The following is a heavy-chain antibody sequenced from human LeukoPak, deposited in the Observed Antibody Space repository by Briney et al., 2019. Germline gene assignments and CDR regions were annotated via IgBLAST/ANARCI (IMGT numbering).Heavy chain of an antibody. CDR2: FYYSGST. J-gene: IGHJ6*03. V-gene: IGHV4-30-4*01. D-gene: IGHD5-12*01. CDR3: ARAGYDQTIGYYYYYMDV. Sequence: PSETLSLTCTVSGGSISSGDYYWSWIRQPPGKGLEWIGHFYYSGSTYYNPSLKSRVIISVDTSKNQFSLKLRSVTAADTAVYYCARAGYDQTIGYYYYYMDVWGTGTTVTVSS. CDR1: GGSISSGDYY.